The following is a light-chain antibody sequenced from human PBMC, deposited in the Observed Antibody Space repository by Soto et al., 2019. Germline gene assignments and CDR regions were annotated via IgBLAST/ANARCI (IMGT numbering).Light chain of an antibody. CDR3: QQYYSTVYT. CDR2: WAS. Sequence: DIVMTQSPDSLAVSLGERATINCRSSQGVLARSNNKNYLAWYQQKPGQPPKLLIYWASTRQSGVPDRFSGGGSGTDFTLTITSLQPDDVAVYYCQQYYSTVYTFGQGTKLEIK. CDR1: QGVLARSNNKNY. V-gene: IGKV4-1*01. J-gene: IGKJ2*01.